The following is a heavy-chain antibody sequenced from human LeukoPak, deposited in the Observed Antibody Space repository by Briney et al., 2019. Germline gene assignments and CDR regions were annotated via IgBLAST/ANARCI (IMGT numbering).Heavy chain of an antibody. CDR2: INTKTGNP. J-gene: IGHJ4*02. CDR3: AKGGWVAVTGMDS. D-gene: IGHD6-19*01. V-gene: IGHV7-4-1*02. CDR1: GYTFTGHA. Sequence: ASVKVSCKASGYTFTGHAMNWVRQAPGQGPEWMGYINTKTGNPTYAQGFTGRFVSSLDTSVSTAYLQISSLKPEDTGAYYCAKGGWVAVTGMDSWGQGTLVTVSS.